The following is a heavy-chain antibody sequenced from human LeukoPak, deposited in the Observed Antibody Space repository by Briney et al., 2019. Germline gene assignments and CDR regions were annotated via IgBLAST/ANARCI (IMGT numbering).Heavy chain of an antibody. CDR2: IYYSGIT. CDR1: GRSISSSSYY. Sequence: SSETLSLTCTVSGRSISSSSYYWGWIRQPPGKGLQWFGSIYYSGITYYNPSLKSRVTISVDTSKHQFSLKLNSVTAADTAVYYCARQRRGGYSFHFDYWGQGTLVTVSS. CDR3: ARQRRGGYSFHFDY. V-gene: IGHV4-39*01. D-gene: IGHD4-11*01. J-gene: IGHJ4*02.